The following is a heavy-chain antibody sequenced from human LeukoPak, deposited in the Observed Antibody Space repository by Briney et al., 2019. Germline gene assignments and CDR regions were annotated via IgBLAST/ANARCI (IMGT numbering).Heavy chain of an antibody. Sequence: PGGSLRLSCAASGFTFSSYSMNWARQAPGKGLEWVSSISSSSSYIYYADSVKGRFTISRDNAKNSLYLQMNSLRAEDTAVYYCARDEDSSGYYYRRYGMDVWGQGTTVTVSS. CDR3: ARDEDSSGYYYRRYGMDV. D-gene: IGHD3-22*01. CDR1: GFTFSSYS. V-gene: IGHV3-21*01. J-gene: IGHJ6*02. CDR2: ISSSSSYI.